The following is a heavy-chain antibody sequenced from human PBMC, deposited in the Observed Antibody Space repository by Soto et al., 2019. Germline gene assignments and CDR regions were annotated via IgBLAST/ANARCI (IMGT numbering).Heavy chain of an antibody. CDR1: AFTFSSYA. D-gene: IGHD3-16*01. CDR3: EQHLRDAFDI. CDR2: ISGSGGST. Sequence: GGSLRLSCAASAFTFSSYAMSWGRQAPGKGLEWGSAISGSGGSTYYADSVKGRFTIYRDTSKNTLYLQMNSLRAEDTAVYYFEQHLRDAFDIWGQGTMVHVSS. J-gene: IGHJ3*02. V-gene: IGHV3-23*01.